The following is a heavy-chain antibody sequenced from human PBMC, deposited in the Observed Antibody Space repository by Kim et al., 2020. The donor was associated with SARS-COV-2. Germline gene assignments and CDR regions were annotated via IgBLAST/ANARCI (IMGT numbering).Heavy chain of an antibody. D-gene: IGHD3-9*01. CDR2: IKQDGSQK. CDR1: GFTFGSYW. J-gene: IGHJ1*01. V-gene: IGHV3-7*03. Sequence: GGSLRLSCAASGFTFGSYWMTWVRQAPGKGLEWVANIKQDGSQKYYVDSVKGRFTISRDDAKNSLYLQINSLRAEDTAVYYCARTLTGTTESFEYWGQGTLVTVSS. CDR3: ARTLTGTTESFEY.